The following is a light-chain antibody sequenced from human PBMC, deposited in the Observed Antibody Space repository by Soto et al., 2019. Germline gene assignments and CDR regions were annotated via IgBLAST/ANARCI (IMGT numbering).Light chain of an antibody. CDR3: QQFANSRGT. J-gene: IGKJ4*01. CDR1: QSISSTY. CDR2: GAS. Sequence: EIVLTQSPGTPSLSPGERATLSCRASQSISSTYLAWYQQKPGQAPRLLIYGASSRATGIPDRFSGSGSGTDFTLTISRLEPEDFAVYYCQQFANSRGTFXGGTKVDIK. V-gene: IGKV3-20*01.